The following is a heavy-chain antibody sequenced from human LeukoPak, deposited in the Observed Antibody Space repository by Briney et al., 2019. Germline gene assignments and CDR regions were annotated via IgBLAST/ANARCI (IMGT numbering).Heavy chain of an antibody. V-gene: IGHV4-34*01. CDR2: INHSGST. J-gene: IGHJ4*02. CDR3: ARRLSRFIRYSSSWYFDY. Sequence: SETLSLTCAVYGGSFSGYYWSWIRQPPGKGLEWIGEINHSGSTNYNPSLKSRVTISVDTSKNQFSLKLSSVTAADTAVYYCARRLSRFIRYSSSWYFDYWGQGTLVTVSS. CDR1: GGSFSGYY. D-gene: IGHD6-13*01.